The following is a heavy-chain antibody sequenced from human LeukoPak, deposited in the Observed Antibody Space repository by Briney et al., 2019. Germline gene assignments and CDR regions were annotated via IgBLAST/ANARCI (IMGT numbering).Heavy chain of an antibody. CDR1: GDSISKDYY. V-gene: IGHV4-38-2*01. CDR3: ARAYAKTTGLAVPWGA. Sequence: PSETLSLTCAVSGDSISKDYYWGWIRQPPGKGLEWIGSINHYGTAYYNPSLKSRVIISVDTSKNQFSLKLISVTATDTAVYYCARAYAKTTGLAVPWGAWGQGTLITVSS. D-gene: IGHD6-19*01. J-gene: IGHJ5*02. CDR2: INHYGTA.